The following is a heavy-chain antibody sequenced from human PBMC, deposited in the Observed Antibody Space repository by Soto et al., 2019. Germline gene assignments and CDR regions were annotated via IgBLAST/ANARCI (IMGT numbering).Heavy chain of an antibody. CDR2: MNPNSGNT. CDR1: GYTFTSYD. D-gene: IGHD6-13*01. CDR3: ARERSAAGTGWFDP. Sequence: QVQLVQSGAEVKKPGASVKVSCKASGYTFTSYDINWVRQATGQGLEWMGWMNPNSGNTGYAQKFQGRVTMTRNTSTSTAYMELSSLRAEDTAVYYCARERSAAGTGWFDPGGQGTLVTVSS. V-gene: IGHV1-8*01. J-gene: IGHJ5*02.